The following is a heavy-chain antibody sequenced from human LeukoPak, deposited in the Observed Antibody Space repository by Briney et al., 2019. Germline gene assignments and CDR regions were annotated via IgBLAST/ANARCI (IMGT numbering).Heavy chain of an antibody. CDR2: INPTDAST. D-gene: IGHD1-1*01. CDR1: GYTFTSYY. V-gene: IGHV1-46*01. Sequence: ASVTVSFKASGYTFTSYYLHWVRQAPGQGLEWMGTINPTDASTSYAQKFQGRDSMTRDMSTSTVYMELSRLRSEDTAFYYCATATGTLDYFHYWGQGTLVTVSS. CDR3: ATATGTLDYFHY. J-gene: IGHJ4*02.